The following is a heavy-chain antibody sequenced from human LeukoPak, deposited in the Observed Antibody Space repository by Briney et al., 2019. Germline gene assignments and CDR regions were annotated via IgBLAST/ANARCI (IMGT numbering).Heavy chain of an antibody. J-gene: IGHJ4*02. V-gene: IGHV3-74*01. D-gene: IGHD6-13*01. Sequence: GGSLRLSCAASGYTFSTYWMHWVRQAPGKGLVWVSRINSDGSSTTYADSVKGRFTTSRDNAKNTLYLQMSSLRVEDTAVYYCVRVEVAATATKPDYWGQGTLVTVSS. CDR2: INSDGSST. CDR1: GYTFSTYW. CDR3: VRVEVAATATKPDY.